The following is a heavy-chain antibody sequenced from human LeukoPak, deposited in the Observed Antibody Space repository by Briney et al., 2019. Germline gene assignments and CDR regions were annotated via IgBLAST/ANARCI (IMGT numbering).Heavy chain of an antibody. CDR3: ASKGGFDD. D-gene: IGHD2-15*01. CDR2: MSGSDGST. CDR1: GFTFSSYA. Sequence: GGSLSLSCAASGFTFSSYAMSWVRQAPGKGLEWVSAMSGSDGSTYYADSVKGRFTVSRDNAKNSLFLQMNSLRAEDTAFYYCASKGGFDDWGQGTLVTVSS. J-gene: IGHJ4*02. V-gene: IGHV3-23*01.